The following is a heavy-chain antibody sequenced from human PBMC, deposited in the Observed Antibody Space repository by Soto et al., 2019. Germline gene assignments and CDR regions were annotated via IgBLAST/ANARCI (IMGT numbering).Heavy chain of an antibody. V-gene: IGHV3-33*01. Sequence: GGSLRLSCAASGFSFSSYGMHWVRQGPGKGLEWVALIYYDGSNKYYADSVKGRFTISRDNSKNTLYLQMNSLRAEDKAVYYCARDEYPGAYSFGYYFDNWGQGTLVTVSS. CDR1: GFSFSSYG. CDR3: ARDEYPGAYSFGYYFDN. D-gene: IGHD5-18*01. J-gene: IGHJ4*02. CDR2: IYYDGSNK.